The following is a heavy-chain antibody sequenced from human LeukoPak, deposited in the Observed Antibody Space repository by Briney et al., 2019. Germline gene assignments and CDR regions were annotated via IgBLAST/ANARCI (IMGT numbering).Heavy chain of an antibody. Sequence: SETLSLTCTVSGGSISSSSYYWGWIRQPPGKGLEWIGSIYHSGSTYYNPSLKSRVTISVDTSKNQFSLKLSSVTATDTAVYYCARDETYSSDWQSNHYYYYMDVWGKGTTVTVSS. D-gene: IGHD6-19*01. J-gene: IGHJ6*03. CDR3: ARDETYSSDWQSNHYYYYMDV. CDR2: IYHSGST. V-gene: IGHV4-39*07. CDR1: GGSISSSSYY.